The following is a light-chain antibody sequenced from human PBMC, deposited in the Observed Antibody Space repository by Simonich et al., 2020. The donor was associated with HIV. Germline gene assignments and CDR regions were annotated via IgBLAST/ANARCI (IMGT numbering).Light chain of an antibody. Sequence: QSALTQPPSASGSPGQSVTISCTGTSSDVVGYNYVSWYQQHPGKAPKLMFSDVSKRPLGVPDRFSGSKSGNTASLTVSGLQAEDEADYYCSSYAGSNNVVFGGGTKLTVL. CDR3: SSYAGSNNVV. CDR2: DVS. CDR1: SSDVVGYNY. V-gene: IGLV2-8*01. J-gene: IGLJ2*01.